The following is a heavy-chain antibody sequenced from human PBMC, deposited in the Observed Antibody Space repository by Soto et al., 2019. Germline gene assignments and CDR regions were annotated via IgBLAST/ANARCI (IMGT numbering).Heavy chain of an antibody. J-gene: IGHJ4*02. D-gene: IGHD6-13*01. V-gene: IGHV3-11*01. CDR1: GFTFSDYY. Sequence: GGSLRLSCAASGFTFSDYYMSWIRQAPGKGLEWVSYISSSGSTIYYADSVKGRFTISRDNAKNSLYLQMNSLRAKDTAVYYCARDFRRLAAASFWGQGTLVTVSS. CDR3: ARDFRRLAAASF. CDR2: ISSSGSTI.